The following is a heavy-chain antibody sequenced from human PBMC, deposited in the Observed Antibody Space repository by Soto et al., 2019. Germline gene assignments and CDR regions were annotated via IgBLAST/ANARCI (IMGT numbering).Heavy chain of an antibody. V-gene: IGHV3-74*01. CDR2: IDNAGTDS. J-gene: IGHJ6*04. CDR3: ARGWFGPDV. CDR1: GFTLSGRS. Sequence: EVQLVESGGGLVHPGGSLRLPCAAAGFTLSGRSMHWVRQAPGKGLVWVSGIDNAGTDSTYADSVKGRFTSSRDNAKNMLYLQMNSLRVEDTAVYYCARGWFGPDVWGKGTTVTVSS. D-gene: IGHD3-10*01.